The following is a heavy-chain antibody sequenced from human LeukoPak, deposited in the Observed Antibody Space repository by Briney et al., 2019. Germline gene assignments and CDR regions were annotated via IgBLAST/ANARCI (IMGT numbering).Heavy chain of an antibody. J-gene: IGHJ4*02. CDR1: GYTFTSYG. CDR2: ISAKNGNT. CDR3: ATPASGSFPSYYFDY. V-gene: IGHV1-18*01. D-gene: IGHD1-26*01. Sequence: ASVKVSCKASGYTFTSYGITWVRQAPGQGLEWMGWISAKNGNTKYVQKFQGRVTMTTDTSTSTAYMELSSLRSEDTAVYYCATPASGSFPSYYFDYWGQGTLVTVSS.